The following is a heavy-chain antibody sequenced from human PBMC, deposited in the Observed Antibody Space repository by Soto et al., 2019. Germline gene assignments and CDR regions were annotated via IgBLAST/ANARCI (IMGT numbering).Heavy chain of an antibody. V-gene: IGHV4-39*01. CDR2: IYYSGST. Sequence: SETLSLTCTVSGGSISSSSYYWGWIRQPPGKGLEWIGSIYYSGSTYYNPSLKSRVTISVGTSKNQFSLKLSSVTAADTAVYYCASHDQSYDFWSGQNWFDPWGQGTLVTVSS. J-gene: IGHJ5*02. CDR1: GGSISSSSYY. D-gene: IGHD3-3*01. CDR3: ASHDQSYDFWSGQNWFDP.